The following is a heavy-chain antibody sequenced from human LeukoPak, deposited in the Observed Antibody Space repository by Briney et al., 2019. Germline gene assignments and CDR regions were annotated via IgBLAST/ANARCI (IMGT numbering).Heavy chain of an antibody. D-gene: IGHD2-8*01. CDR1: GGSFSGYY. V-gene: IGHV4-34*01. CDR3: ARVIHCTNGVCYLHYYYYGMDV. Sequence: PETLSLTCAVYGGSFSGYYWSWIRQPPGKGLEWIGEINHSGSTNYNPSLKSRVTISVDTSKNQFSLKLSSVTAADTAVYYCARVIHCTNGVCYLHYYYYGMDVWGQGTTVTVSS. J-gene: IGHJ6*02. CDR2: INHSGST.